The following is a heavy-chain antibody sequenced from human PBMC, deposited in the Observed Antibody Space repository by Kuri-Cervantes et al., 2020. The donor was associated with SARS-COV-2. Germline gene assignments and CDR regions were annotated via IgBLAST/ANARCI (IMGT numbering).Heavy chain of an antibody. D-gene: IGHD2-2*01. Sequence: CAAFGFTFSSSWMHWVCQSPEKGLEWVADIKCDGSEKYYVDSLKGRLTISRDNAKNSLYLQVNSLRAEDMTVYYCARDLSDSSTPPHDPWGQGTLVTVSS. CDR2: IKCDGSEK. V-gene: IGHV3-52*01. CDR1: GFTFSSSW. CDR3: ARDLSDSSTPPHDP. J-gene: IGHJ5*02.